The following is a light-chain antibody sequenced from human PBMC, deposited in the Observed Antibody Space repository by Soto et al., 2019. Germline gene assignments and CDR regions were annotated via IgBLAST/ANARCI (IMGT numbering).Light chain of an antibody. CDR2: GTS. CDR3: QQYNSWPPIT. Sequence: EIVLTQSPGTLSLSPGERATLSCRASQNISRSLAWYQQKPGQGPSLLIYGTSTRAGGVPARFSGGGSGTEFTLTISSLQSEDFVVYYCQQYNSWPPITFGQGTRLEIK. CDR1: QNISRS. V-gene: IGKV3-15*01. J-gene: IGKJ5*01.